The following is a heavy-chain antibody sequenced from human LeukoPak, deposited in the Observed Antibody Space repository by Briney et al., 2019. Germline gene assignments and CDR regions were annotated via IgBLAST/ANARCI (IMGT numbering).Heavy chain of an antibody. Sequence: ASVKVSCKASGYTFTSYDINWVRQATGQGLEWMGWMNPNSGNTGYAQEFQGRVTMTRNTSISTAYMELSSLRSEDTAVYYCARVKAVAGTLSVFAYWGQGTLVTVSS. D-gene: IGHD6-19*01. CDR3: ARVKAVAGTLSVFAY. CDR2: MNPNSGNT. CDR1: GYTFTSYD. V-gene: IGHV1-8*01. J-gene: IGHJ4*02.